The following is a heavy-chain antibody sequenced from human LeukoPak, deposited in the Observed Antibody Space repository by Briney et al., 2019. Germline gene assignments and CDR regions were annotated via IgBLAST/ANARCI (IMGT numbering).Heavy chain of an antibody. V-gene: IGHV3-21*06. Sequence: GGSLRLSCAASGFTFSSYSMNWVRQAPGKGLEWVSSISSSSTYIYYADSVKGRFTISRDKAKNSLYLRMNSLRAEDTAVYYCARDLTTVTTAVFAYWGQGTLVTVSS. CDR2: ISSSSTYI. CDR3: ARDLTTVTTAVFAY. D-gene: IGHD4-11*01. CDR1: GFTFSSYS. J-gene: IGHJ4*02.